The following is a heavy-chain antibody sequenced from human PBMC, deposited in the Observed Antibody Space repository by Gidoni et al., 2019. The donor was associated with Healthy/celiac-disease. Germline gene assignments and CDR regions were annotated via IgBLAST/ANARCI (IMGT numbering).Heavy chain of an antibody. V-gene: IGHV2-26*01. CDR2: IFSNDEK. CDR1: GFSLSNARMG. J-gene: IGHJ4*02. Sequence: QVTLKESGPVLVKPTETLTLTCTVSGFSLSNARMGVSWIRQPPGKALEWLAHIFSNDEKSYSTSLKSRLTISKDTSKSQVVLTMTNMDPVDTATYYCARIPEVGALYYFDYWGQGTLVTVSS. CDR3: ARIPEVGALYYFDY. D-gene: IGHD1-26*01.